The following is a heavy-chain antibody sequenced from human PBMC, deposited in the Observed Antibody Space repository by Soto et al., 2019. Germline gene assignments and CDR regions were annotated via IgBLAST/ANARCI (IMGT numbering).Heavy chain of an antibody. D-gene: IGHD3-10*01. V-gene: IGHV4-59*01. CDR1: GGSISSYY. CDR3: ARDSSGGMDV. Sequence: SETLSLTCTVSGGSISSYYWSWIRQPPGKGLEWIGYIYYSGSTNYNPSLKSRVTISVDTSKNQFSLKLSSVTAADTAVYYCARDSSGGMDVWGQGTTVTVSS. CDR2: IYYSGST. J-gene: IGHJ6*02.